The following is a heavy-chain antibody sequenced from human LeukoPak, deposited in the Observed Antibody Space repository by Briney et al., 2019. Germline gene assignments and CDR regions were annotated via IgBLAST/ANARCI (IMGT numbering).Heavy chain of an antibody. Sequence: TGGSLRLSCAASGFTFSSYPMNWVRQAPGKGLEWVSHITASGTAMFYADSVKGRFTISRDNAKNSLYLQMNSLRDEDTAVYYCASSGSYRFDYWGQGTLVTVSS. CDR1: GFTFSSYP. CDR3: ASSGSYRFDY. D-gene: IGHD1-26*01. CDR2: ITASGTAM. V-gene: IGHV3-48*02. J-gene: IGHJ4*02.